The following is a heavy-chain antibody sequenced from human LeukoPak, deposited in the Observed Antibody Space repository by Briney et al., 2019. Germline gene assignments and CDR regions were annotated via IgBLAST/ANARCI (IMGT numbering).Heavy chain of an antibody. CDR1: GFTFSSYS. CDR2: ISSSGSTI. Sequence: PGGSLRLSCEASGFTFSSYSMNWVRQAPGKGLEWISYISSSGSTIYYADSVKGRFTISRDNAKNSLYLQMNNLRAEDTAVYYCARALYRQHIVVVNAKNYWYFDLWGRGTLVTVSS. V-gene: IGHV3-48*04. CDR3: ARALYRQHIVVVNAKNYWYFDL. D-gene: IGHD2-21*01. J-gene: IGHJ2*01.